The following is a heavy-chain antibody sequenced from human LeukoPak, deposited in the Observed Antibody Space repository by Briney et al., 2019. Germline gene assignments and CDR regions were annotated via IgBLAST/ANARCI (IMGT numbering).Heavy chain of an antibody. CDR2: MNPNSGNT. V-gene: IGHV1-8*01. CDR3: AKDNGWELTNGAFDI. D-gene: IGHD1-26*01. Sequence: GASVKVSCKASGYTFTSYDINWVRQATGQGLEWMGWMNPNSGNTGYAQKFQGRVTMTRNTSISTAYMELNSLRAEDTAVYYCAKDNGWELTNGAFDIWGQGTMVTVSS. J-gene: IGHJ3*02. CDR1: GYTFTSYD.